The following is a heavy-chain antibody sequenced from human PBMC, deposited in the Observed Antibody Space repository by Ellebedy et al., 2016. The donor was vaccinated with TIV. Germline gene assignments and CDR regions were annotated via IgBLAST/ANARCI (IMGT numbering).Heavy chain of an antibody. CDR1: GYTFTSYY. J-gene: IGHJ4*02. CDR2: INPSGGRT. D-gene: IGHD6-19*01. V-gene: IGHV1-46*01. CDR3: AIRYSSGWSLDY. Sequence: ASVMVSCXASGYTFTSYYMHWVRQAPGQGLEWMGIINPSGGRTSYAQKFQGRVTMTRDTSTSTVYMELSSLRSEDTAVYYCAIRYSSGWSLDYWGQGTLVTVSS.